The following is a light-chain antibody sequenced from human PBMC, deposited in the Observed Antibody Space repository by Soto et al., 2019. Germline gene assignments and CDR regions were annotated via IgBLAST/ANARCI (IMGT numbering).Light chain of an antibody. CDR2: DAS. Sequence: EIVMTQSPATLSLSPGDRATLSCRASRRVSSYLAWYQQKAGQAPRLLIYDASNRAAGTPGRFSGSGSGTDFTLTISSLEPEDFAVYYCQQRDNWPWTFGQGTKVDIK. V-gene: IGKV3-11*01. CDR1: RRVSSY. CDR3: QQRDNWPWT. J-gene: IGKJ1*01.